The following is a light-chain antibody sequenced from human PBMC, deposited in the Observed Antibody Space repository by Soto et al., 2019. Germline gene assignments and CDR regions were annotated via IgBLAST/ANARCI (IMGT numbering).Light chain of an antibody. J-gene: IGLJ7*01. CDR3: AAWDDSMSGPV. CDR1: SSNIGSNY. V-gene: IGLV1-47*02. Sequence: QSVLTQPPSASGTPGQRVTISCSGSSSNIGSNYVYWYQQLQGTAPKLLIYSNNQRTSGVPDRFAGSKSGTSAYLAISGLRSAEEEDYYCAAWDDSMSGPVFGGGTQLTVL. CDR2: SNN.